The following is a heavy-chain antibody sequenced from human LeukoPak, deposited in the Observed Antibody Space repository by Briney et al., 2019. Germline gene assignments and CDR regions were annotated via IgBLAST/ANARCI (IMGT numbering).Heavy chain of an antibody. V-gene: IGHV4-31*03. CDR1: GGSINSGGYF. CDR3: ARERFAGGYRHLDY. Sequence: SETLSLTCTVSGGSINSGGYFWNWIRQHPGRGLEWIGSIYYTGSTSYYPSLKSRLTISIATSKNQFSLRLNSVIAADTAVYYCARERFAGGYRHLDYWGQGTLVTVSS. D-gene: IGHD2-8*02. J-gene: IGHJ4*02. CDR2: IYYTGST.